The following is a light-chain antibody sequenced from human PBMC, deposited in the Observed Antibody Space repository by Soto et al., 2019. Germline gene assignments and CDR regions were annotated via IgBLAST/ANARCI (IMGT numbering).Light chain of an antibody. Sequence: QSVLTQPPSVSAAPGQKVTISCSGSSSNIGNNYVSWYQQLPGTAPKLLINYNNKQPSGIPDRFSGSKSGTSATLGITGLQTGDEADYYCGTWDSSLSAVVFGGGTKLTVL. CDR1: SSNIGNNY. CDR2: YNN. J-gene: IGLJ2*01. V-gene: IGLV1-51*01. CDR3: GTWDSSLSAVV.